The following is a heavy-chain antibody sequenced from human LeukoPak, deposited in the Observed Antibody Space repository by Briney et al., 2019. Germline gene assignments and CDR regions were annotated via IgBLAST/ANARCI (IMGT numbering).Heavy chain of an antibody. J-gene: IGHJ4*02. V-gene: IGHV3-23*01. CDR1: GFTFSSYA. Sequence: GGSLRLSCAASGFTFSSYAMSWVRQAPGKGLEWVSAISGSGGSTYYADSVKGRFTISRDNSKNTLYLQMNSLRAEDTAVYYCAKVRWDNSGWYYLDNWGQGALVTVSS. CDR3: AKVRWDNSGWYYLDN. CDR2: ISGSGGST. D-gene: IGHD6-19*01.